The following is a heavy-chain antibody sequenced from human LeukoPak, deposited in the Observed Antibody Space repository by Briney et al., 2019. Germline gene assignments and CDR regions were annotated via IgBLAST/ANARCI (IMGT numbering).Heavy chain of an antibody. D-gene: IGHD3-10*01. J-gene: IGHJ5*02. V-gene: IGHV4-4*02. CDR1: GGSISSSNW. CDR3: ARLGTYYYGSGRGFDP. CDR2: INHSGST. Sequence: SETLSLTCAVSGGSISSSNWWSGVRQPPGKGLEWIGEINHSGSTNYNPSLKSRVTISVDTSKNQFSLKLSSVTAADTAVYYCARLGTYYYGSGRGFDPWGQGTLVTVSS.